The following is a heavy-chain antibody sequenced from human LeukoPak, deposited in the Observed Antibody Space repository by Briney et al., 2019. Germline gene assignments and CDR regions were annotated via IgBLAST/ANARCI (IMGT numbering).Heavy chain of an antibody. D-gene: IGHD4-17*01. J-gene: IGHJ4*02. CDR3: ARGGYGDYVAFDY. Sequence: ASVKVSCKASGYTFTGYYMHWVRQATGQGLEWMGWMNPNSGNTGYAQKFQGRVTMTRNTSISTAYMELSSLRSEDTAVYYCARGGYGDYVAFDYWGQGTLVTVSS. V-gene: IGHV1-8*02. CDR2: MNPNSGNT. CDR1: GYTFTGYY.